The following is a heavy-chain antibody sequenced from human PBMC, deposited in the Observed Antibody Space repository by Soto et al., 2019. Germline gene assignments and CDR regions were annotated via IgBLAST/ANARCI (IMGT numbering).Heavy chain of an antibody. D-gene: IGHD1-26*01. J-gene: IGHJ6*02. CDR2: MNPNSGRT. CDR1: GYTFTGFD. Sequence: GASVKVSCKASGYTFTGFDINWVRQATGQGLEWVGGMNPNSGRTGYAQKFQGRVTMTRNTSISTAYMELSSLRSDDTAVYYCARTPWTSGGGRFYYYVMDVWGQGTTVTVSS. CDR3: ARTPWTSGGGRFYYYVMDV. V-gene: IGHV1-8*01.